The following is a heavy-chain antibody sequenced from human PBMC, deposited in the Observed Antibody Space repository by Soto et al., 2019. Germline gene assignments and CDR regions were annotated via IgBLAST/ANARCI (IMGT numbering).Heavy chain of an antibody. CDR1: GDSISSINYY. V-gene: IGHV4-39*01. Sequence: SETLSLTCLVSGDSISSINYYWGLIRQPPGKGLEWIGTLDYSGNTNYNPSLKSRVTISADKSKNQVSLKLSSVTAADTAVYYCARKITFFGQRYYSYLAVRGKGTTVTVSS. D-gene: IGHD3-3*01. CDR2: LDYSGNT. J-gene: IGHJ6*03. CDR3: ARKITFFGQRYYSYLAV.